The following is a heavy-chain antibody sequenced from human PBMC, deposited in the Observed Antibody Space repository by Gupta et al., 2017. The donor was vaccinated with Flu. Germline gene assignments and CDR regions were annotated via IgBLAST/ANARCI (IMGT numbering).Heavy chain of an antibody. CDR3: ARRVIESRERNWFNS. D-gene: IGHD2-21*01. J-gene: IGHJ5*01. Sequence: WNGWVRQLPGKGLERMGLSCASDSHTGYTPSRQVQGTISAERSISTAYLQWSSLRASDTAMYYCARRVIESRERNWFNSWGQGNLVTVPS. CDR1: W. CDR2: SCASDSHT. V-gene: IGHV5-51*02.